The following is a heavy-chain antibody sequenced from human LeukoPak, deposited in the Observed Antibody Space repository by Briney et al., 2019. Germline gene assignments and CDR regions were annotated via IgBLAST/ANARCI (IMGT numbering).Heavy chain of an antibody. J-gene: IGHJ6*02. Sequence: GGSLRLSCAASGSTFSSYAMNWVRQAPGRGLEWVSTISGSGGSKHYADSVEGRFTISRDNSKNTVYLQMNSLRAEDTAIYYCAKLTSASGAYGVDVWGQGTTVTVSS. CDR1: GSTFSSYA. CDR3: AKLTSASGAYGVDV. V-gene: IGHV3-23*01. D-gene: IGHD3-10*01. CDR2: ISGSGGSK.